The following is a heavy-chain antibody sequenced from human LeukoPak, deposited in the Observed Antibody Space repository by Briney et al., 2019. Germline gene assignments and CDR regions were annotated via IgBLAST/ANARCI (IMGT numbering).Heavy chain of an antibody. CDR3: ARDKEDNWNLGYYYMDV. D-gene: IGHD1-7*01. V-gene: IGHV4-31*03. CDR2: IYYSGST. CDR1: GGSISSGGYY. J-gene: IGHJ6*03. Sequence: SETLSLTCTVSGGSISSGGYYWSWIRQHPGKGLEWIGYIYYSGSTYYNPSLKSRVTISVDTSKNQFSLKLSSVTAADTAVYYCARDKEDNWNLGYYYMDVWGKGTTVTVSS.